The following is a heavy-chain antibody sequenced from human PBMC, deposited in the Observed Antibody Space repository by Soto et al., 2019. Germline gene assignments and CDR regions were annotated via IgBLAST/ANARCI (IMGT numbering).Heavy chain of an antibody. CDR1: GGSICSYY. Sequence: PSPICTVSGGSICSYYWNWIRQPPGTGLEWIGYIYYSGNTHYNPSLKSRLTISVDTSKNQFSLKLSSVTAADTGVYYCARGVPYLYFYFCGMDVWGQGTTVTVSS. CDR3: ARGVPYLYFYFCGMDV. CDR2: IYYSGNT. J-gene: IGHJ6*02. D-gene: IGHD2-8*01. V-gene: IGHV4-59*01.